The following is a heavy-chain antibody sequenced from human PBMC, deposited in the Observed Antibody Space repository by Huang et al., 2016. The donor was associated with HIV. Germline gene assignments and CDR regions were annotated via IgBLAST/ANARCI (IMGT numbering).Heavy chain of an antibody. V-gene: IGHV3-48*01. Sequence: EVQLVESGGGLVKPGGSLRLSCAASGFTFSSSSMNWVRQAPGRGLEWVSLISGCGSNIYYSHSVKGRFTISRDKAKSSLYLQLNSLRAEETAVYYCARTEMEYYYGSSGYYPDYWGQGTLVIVSS. CDR2: ISGCGSNI. J-gene: IGHJ4*02. CDR3: ARTEMEYYYGSSGYYPDY. CDR1: GFTFSSSS. D-gene: IGHD3-22*01.